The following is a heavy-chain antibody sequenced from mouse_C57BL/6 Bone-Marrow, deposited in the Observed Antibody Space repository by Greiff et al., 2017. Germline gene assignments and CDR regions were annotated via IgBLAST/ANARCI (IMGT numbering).Heavy chain of an antibody. J-gene: IGHJ2*01. D-gene: IGHD2-4*01. CDR2: IYPGSGST. CDR1: GYTFTSYW. V-gene: IGHV1-55*01. Sequence: VKLQQPGAELVKPGASVKMSCKASGYTFTSYWITWVKQRPGQGLEWIGDIYPGSGSTNYNEKFKSKATLTVDTSSSTAYMQLSSLTSEDSAVYYCARERYDYDYFDYWGQGTTLTVSS. CDR3: ARERYDYDYFDY.